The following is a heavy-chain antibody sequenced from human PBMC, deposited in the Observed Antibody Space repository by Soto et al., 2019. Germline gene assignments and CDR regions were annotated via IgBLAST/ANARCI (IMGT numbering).Heavy chain of an antibody. D-gene: IGHD6-13*01. V-gene: IGHV3-23*01. CDR1: GFTFSSYD. Sequence: GVSLRLSCAASGFTFSSYDMSWVRQAPGKGLEWVSIINVSGGSTYYADSVKGRFTISRGNFKNTFYVQMNSLRAEDTAVYYCARMGSRWYFDYWGQGTLVTVSS. CDR2: INVSGGST. J-gene: IGHJ4*02. CDR3: ARMGSRWYFDY.